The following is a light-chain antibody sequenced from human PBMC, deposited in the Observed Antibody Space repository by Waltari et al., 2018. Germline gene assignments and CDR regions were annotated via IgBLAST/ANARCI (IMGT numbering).Light chain of an antibody. CDR3: QQYYNIPWT. CDR1: QTINKY. J-gene: IGKJ1*01. CDR2: VIS. V-gene: IGKV1-39*01. Sequence: DIQMTQSPSSLSASVGHRVTIHCRASQTINKYLNWYQKKPGRAPKVLISVISYLHTGVPDRFSGSVSGTDFTLTISSLQAEDVAVYYCQQYYNIPWTFGQGTKVEIK.